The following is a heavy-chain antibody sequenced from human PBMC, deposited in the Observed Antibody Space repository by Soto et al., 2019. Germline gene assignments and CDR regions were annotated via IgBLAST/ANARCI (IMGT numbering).Heavy chain of an antibody. V-gene: IGHV5-51*01. CDR1: GYTFTNYW. CDR2: IYPGDSDT. CDR3: AASIFYYGMDV. J-gene: IGHJ6*02. Sequence: GESLKISCKGSGYTFTNYWVGWVRQMPGKGLEWMGIIYPGDSDTKYNPSFQGQVTISADKSITTTYLRWTSLKASDTAIYYCAASIFYYGMDVWGQGTTVTVSS.